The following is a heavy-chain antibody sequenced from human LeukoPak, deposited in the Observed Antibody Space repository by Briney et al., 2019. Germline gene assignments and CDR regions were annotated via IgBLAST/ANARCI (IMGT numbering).Heavy chain of an antibody. Sequence: GASVKVSCKVSGYTLTELSMHWVRQAPGKGLEWMGGFDPEDGETIYAQKFQGRVTMTEDTSTDTAYMELSSLRSEDTAVYYCATVQYSGSRDGHYYFDYWGQGTLVTVSS. J-gene: IGHJ4*02. V-gene: IGHV1-24*01. CDR1: GYTLTELS. D-gene: IGHD1-26*01. CDR2: FDPEDGET. CDR3: ATVQYSGSRDGHYYFDY.